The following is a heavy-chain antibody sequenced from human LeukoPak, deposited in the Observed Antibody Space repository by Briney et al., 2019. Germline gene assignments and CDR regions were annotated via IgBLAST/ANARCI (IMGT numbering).Heavy chain of an antibody. CDR2: ISYDGSNK. CDR3: ARDRREYSSNWEAPDY. D-gene: IGHD6-13*01. CDR1: GFTFSSYA. J-gene: IGHJ4*02. Sequence: PGGSLRLSCAASGFTFSSYAMHWVRQAPGKGLEWVAVISYDGSNKYYADSVKGRFTISRDNSKNTLYLQMNSLRAEDTAVYYCARDRREYSSNWEAPDYWGQGTLVTVSS. V-gene: IGHV3-30*04.